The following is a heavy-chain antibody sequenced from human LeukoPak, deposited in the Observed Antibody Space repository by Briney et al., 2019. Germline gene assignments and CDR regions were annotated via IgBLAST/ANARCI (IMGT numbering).Heavy chain of an antibody. V-gene: IGHV4-31*03. J-gene: IGHJ4*02. D-gene: IGHD3-3*01. Sequence: PSETLSLTCTASGGSISSGGYYWSWIRQHPGKGLEWIGYIYYSGSTYYNPSLKSRVTISVDTSKNQFSLKLSSVTAADTAVYYCARGGDRFLPFDYWGQGTLVTVSS. CDR1: GGSISSGGYY. CDR2: IYYSGST. CDR3: ARGGDRFLPFDY.